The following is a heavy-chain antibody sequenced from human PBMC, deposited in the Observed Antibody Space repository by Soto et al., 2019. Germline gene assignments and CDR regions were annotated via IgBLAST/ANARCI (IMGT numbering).Heavy chain of an antibody. CDR1: GFTFSNYC. D-gene: IGHD2-15*01. CDR2: INSDGSAS. Sequence: EVQLVESGGGLVQPGGSLRLSCAASGFTFSNYCMYWVRQAPGKGLEWVSRINSDGSASNYADSVKGRVTISRDNVKNTLYLQMDSLSAEDTALYYCARGDCVGGTCYSLAGSFYYYMDVWGKGTTVTVFS. V-gene: IGHV3-74*02. CDR3: ARGDCVGGTCYSLAGSFYYYMDV. J-gene: IGHJ6*03.